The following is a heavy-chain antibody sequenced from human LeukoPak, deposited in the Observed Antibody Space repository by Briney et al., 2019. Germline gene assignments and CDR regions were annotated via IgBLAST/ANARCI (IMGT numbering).Heavy chain of an antibody. CDR2: INHSGST. CDR1: GGSFSGYY. D-gene: IGHD3-16*02. CDR3: ARGDYVWGSYRYPSPFDY. V-gene: IGHV4-34*01. J-gene: IGHJ4*02. Sequence: SETLSLTCAVYGGSFSGYYWSWIRQPPGKGLERIGEINHSGSTNYNPSLKSRVTISVDTSKNQFSLKLSSVTAADTAVYYCARGDYVWGSYRYPSPFDYWGQGTLITVSS.